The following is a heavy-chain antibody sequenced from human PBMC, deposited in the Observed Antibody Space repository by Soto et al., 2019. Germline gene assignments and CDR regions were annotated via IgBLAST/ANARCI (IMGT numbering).Heavy chain of an antibody. V-gene: IGHV1-2*02. CDR1: GYTFTGNY. Sequence: ASVKVSCKASGYTFTGNYIHWVRQAPEQGPEWMGEIGPESGATRYAQKFQGRVTMTRDMSITTVYVELNNLSPDDTAVYYCGRGRSGQIVVFYWGQGTPVTVS. CDR3: GRGRSGQIVVFY. J-gene: IGHJ4*02. CDR2: IGPESGAT. D-gene: IGHD5-12*01.